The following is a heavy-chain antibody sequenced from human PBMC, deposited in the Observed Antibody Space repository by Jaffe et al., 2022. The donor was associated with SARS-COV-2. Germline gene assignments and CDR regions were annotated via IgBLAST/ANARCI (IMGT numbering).Heavy chain of an antibody. CDR2: ISSSSSYI. J-gene: IGHJ6*02. CDR3: ASSTGTNYGMDV. D-gene: IGHD1-1*01. CDR1: GFTFSSYS. Sequence: EVQLVESGGGLVKPGGSLRLSCAASGFTFSSYSMNWVRQAPGKGLEWVSSISSSSSYIYYADSVKGRFTISRDNAKNSLYLQMNSLRAEDTAVYYCASSTGTNYGMDVWGQGTTVTVSS. V-gene: IGHV3-21*01.